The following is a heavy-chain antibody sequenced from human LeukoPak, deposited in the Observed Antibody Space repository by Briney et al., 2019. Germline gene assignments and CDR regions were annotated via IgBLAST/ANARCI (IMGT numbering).Heavy chain of an antibody. Sequence: ASVKVSCKASGYMLTSYGVGWVRQAPGQGFEWMGWISAYNGDRVYAQNFQGRVTMTTDTSTSTAYMELRGLRSDDTAVYYCARLLSGYYTKYYFDFWGQGTLVTVSA. J-gene: IGHJ4*02. CDR3: ARLLSGYYTKYYFDF. V-gene: IGHV1-18*01. CDR2: ISAYNGDR. D-gene: IGHD3-3*01. CDR1: GYMLTSYG.